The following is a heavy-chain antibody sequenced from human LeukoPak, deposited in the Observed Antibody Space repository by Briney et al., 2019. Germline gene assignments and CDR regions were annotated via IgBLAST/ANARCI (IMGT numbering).Heavy chain of an antibody. J-gene: IGHJ4*02. V-gene: IGHV4-59*01. CDR1: GGSISSYY. CDR2: IYYSGST. CDR3: ARVYAPYSSNHFDY. Sequence: PSETLSLTCTVSGGSISSYYWSWIRQPPGKGLEWIGYIYYSGSTNYNPSLKSRVTISVDTSKNQFSLKLSSVTAADTAGYYCARVYAPYSSNHFDYWGQGTLVTVSS. D-gene: IGHD6-13*01.